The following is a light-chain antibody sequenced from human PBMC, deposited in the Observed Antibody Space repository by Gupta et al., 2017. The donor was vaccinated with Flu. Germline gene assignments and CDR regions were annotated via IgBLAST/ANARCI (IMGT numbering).Light chain of an antibody. Sequence: DIVMTQSPLSLPVTPGEPASISCRSSQSLLYSNGYNYLDWYLQKPGQSPQLLIYLGSNRASAVPDTFSGSGSGTDFTLKISRVEAEDVGVYYCRQALQSRYTFGPGTKVDIK. V-gene: IGKV2-28*01. CDR1: QSLLYSNGYNY. J-gene: IGKJ3*01. CDR3: RQALQSRYT. CDR2: LGS.